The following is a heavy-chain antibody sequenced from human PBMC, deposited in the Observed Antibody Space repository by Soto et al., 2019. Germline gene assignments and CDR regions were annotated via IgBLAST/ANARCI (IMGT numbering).Heavy chain of an antibody. CDR1: GYTFTSYG. J-gene: IGHJ3*02. Sequence: ASVKVSCKASGYTFTSYGISWVRQAPGEGIEWMGWISAYNGNTNYAQKLQGRVTMTTDTSTSTAYMELRSLRSDDTAVYYCAREIAAAGPQAFDIWGQGTMVTVSS. V-gene: IGHV1-18*01. CDR2: ISAYNGNT. CDR3: AREIAAAGPQAFDI. D-gene: IGHD6-13*01.